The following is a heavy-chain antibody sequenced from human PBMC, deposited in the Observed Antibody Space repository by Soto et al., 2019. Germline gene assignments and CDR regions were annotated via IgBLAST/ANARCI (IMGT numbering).Heavy chain of an antibody. V-gene: IGHV1-2*04. CDR3: AREVPRCSSSWDNDAFDI. CDR2: INPNSGGT. D-gene: IGHD6-13*01. J-gene: IGHJ3*02. CDR1: GYTFTGYY. Sequence: ASVKVSCKASGYTFTGYYMHWVRQAPGQGLEWMGWINPNSGGTNYAQKFQGWVTMTRDTSISTAYMELSRLRSDDTAVYSCAREVPRCSSSWDNDAFDIWGQGTMVTVS.